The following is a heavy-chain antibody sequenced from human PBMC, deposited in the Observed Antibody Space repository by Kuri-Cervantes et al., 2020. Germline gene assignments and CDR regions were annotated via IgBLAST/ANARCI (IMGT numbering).Heavy chain of an antibody. J-gene: IGHJ4*02. Sequence: GSLRLSCTVSGGSISSYYWSWIRQSPGKGLEWIGNSYYSGSTNYNPSLKGRVTISVDTSKNHFSLRLSSVTASDTAVYYCARQEYSGYGSYWGQGTLVTVSS. CDR3: ARQEYSGYGSY. CDR1: GGSISSYY. D-gene: IGHD5-12*01. CDR2: SYYSGST. V-gene: IGHV4-59*08.